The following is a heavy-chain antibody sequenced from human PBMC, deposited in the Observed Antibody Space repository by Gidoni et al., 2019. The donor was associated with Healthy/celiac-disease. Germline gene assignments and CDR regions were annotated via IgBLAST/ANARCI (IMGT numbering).Heavy chain of an antibody. CDR2: MNPNSGNT. D-gene: IGHD3-3*01. Sequence: QVQLVQSGAEVKKPGASVKVSCKASGSSFTIYDINWLRQATGQGLEWMGWMNPNSGNTGYAQKFQGRVTMTRNTSISTAYMELSSLRSEDTAVYYCARVGVSYDFWSGYYIDYYGMDVWGQGTTVTVSS. V-gene: IGHV1-8*01. J-gene: IGHJ6*02. CDR3: ARVGVSYDFWSGYYIDYYGMDV. CDR1: GSSFTIYD.